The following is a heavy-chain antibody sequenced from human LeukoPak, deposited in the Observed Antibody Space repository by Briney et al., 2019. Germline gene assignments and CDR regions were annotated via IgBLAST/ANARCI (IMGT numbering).Heavy chain of an antibody. Sequence: GGSLRLSCAASVFTFSNFAMHWVRQAPGKGREWVAYIRFDGSNTYYADSVRGRFTISRDNSKSTLYLQMNSLGTEDRAVYYCAKDKASGSGWYRNWFDPWGQGTLVTVSS. V-gene: IGHV3-30*02. D-gene: IGHD6-19*01. CDR3: AKDKASGSGWYRNWFDP. J-gene: IGHJ5*02. CDR1: VFTFSNFA. CDR2: IRFDGSNT.